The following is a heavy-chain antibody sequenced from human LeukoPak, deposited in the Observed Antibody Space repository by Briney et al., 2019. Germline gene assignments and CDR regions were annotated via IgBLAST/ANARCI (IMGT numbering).Heavy chain of an antibody. Sequence: GRSLRLSCAASGFTFSSYGMNWVRQAPGKGLEWVSYISSSSSTIYYADSVKGRFTISRDNAKNSLYLQMSSLRDEDSAVYYCARDPHIAAAGTIFDYWGQGTLVTVSS. CDR2: ISSSSSTI. CDR3: ARDPHIAAAGTIFDY. CDR1: GFTFSSYG. J-gene: IGHJ4*02. V-gene: IGHV3-48*02. D-gene: IGHD6-13*01.